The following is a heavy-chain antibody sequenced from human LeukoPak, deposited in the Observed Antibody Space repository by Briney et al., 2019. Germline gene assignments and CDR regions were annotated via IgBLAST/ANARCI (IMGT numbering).Heavy chain of an antibody. CDR1: GFTFSSYA. V-gene: IGHV3-49*04. Sequence: PGGSLRLSCAASGFTFSSYAMSWVRQAPGKGLEWVGFIRSKAYGGTTEYAASVKGRFTISRDDSKSIAYLQMSSLKTEDTAVYYCTRDRAYSFDYWGQGTLVTVSS. D-gene: IGHD1-1*01. CDR3: TRDRAYSFDY. J-gene: IGHJ4*02. CDR2: IRSKAYGGTT.